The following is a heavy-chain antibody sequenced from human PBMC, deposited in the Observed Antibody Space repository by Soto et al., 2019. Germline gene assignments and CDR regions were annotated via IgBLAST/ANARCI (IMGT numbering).Heavy chain of an antibody. V-gene: IGHV1-69*12. CDR3: ARVRVRFLEWLGSEG. CDR2: IIPIFGTA. J-gene: IGHJ4*02. D-gene: IGHD3-3*01. CDR1: GGTFSSYA. Sequence: QVQLVQSGAEVKKPGSSVKVSCKASGGTFSSYAISWVRQAPGQGLEWMGGIIPIFGTANYAQKFQGRVTITADESTSTAYMELSSLSSEARAVYYCARVRVRFLEWLGSEGWGQGTLVTVSS.